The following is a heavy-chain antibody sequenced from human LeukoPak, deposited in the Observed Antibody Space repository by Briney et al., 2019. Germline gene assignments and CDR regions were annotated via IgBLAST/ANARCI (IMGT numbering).Heavy chain of an antibody. J-gene: IGHJ4*02. CDR1: GFSFSRYW. D-gene: IGHD2-8*01. CDR3: ARLKDDVTKFDY. Sequence: GGSLRLSCAGSGFSFSRYWMAWVRQAPGKGLEWVASINQDVSRIHYVDSVKGRFTNSRDNAKNSLFLQMNSLRVEDTAVYYCARLKDDVTKFDYWGQGTLVTVSS. CDR2: INQDVSRI. V-gene: IGHV3-7*01.